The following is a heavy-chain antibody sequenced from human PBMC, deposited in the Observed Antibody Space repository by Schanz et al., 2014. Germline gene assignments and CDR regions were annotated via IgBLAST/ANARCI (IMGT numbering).Heavy chain of an antibody. D-gene: IGHD3-9*01. J-gene: IGHJ4*02. Sequence: DLVESGGGVVQPGRSLTLSCAVSGITLSGYGLHWVRQAPGKGLEWVGFISFDGRNTGYAHSVKGRFTISRDNSKNTVNLQMNSLRAEDTAVYYCAEDHAGSDILTALGNWGQGTLVTVSS. CDR3: AEDHAGSDILTALGN. CDR2: ISFDGRNT. V-gene: IGHV3-30*18. CDR1: GITLSGYG.